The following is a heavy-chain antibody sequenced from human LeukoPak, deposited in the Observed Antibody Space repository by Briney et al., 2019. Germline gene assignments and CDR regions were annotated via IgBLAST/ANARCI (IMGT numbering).Heavy chain of an antibody. CDR3: ARVGSGTYINNFYMDV. CDR2: LIPVFHTP. CDR1: GGTFSSYI. Sequence: SVKVSCKASGGTFSSYIISWVRQAPGQGLEWMGRLIPVFHTPKYAQKFQGRVTITTDASTNTAYMELSSLRSEDTAVYYCARVGSGTYINNFYMDVWGKGTTVIVSS. J-gene: IGHJ6*03. V-gene: IGHV1-69*05. D-gene: IGHD1-1*01.